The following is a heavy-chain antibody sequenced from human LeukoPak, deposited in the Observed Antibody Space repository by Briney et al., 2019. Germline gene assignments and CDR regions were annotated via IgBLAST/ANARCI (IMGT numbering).Heavy chain of an antibody. CDR2: ILYGGSNK. Sequence: GGSLRLSFAGSGFTFISYGLHWVRQAPGKGLEWVAFILYGGSNKYYAGSVKGRFTISRDNSKNPLYLQMNSLRAEDTAVYYCAKDGRNWNYGGMDYYYYYMDVWGKGTTVTVSS. V-gene: IGHV3-30*02. CDR1: GFTFISYG. D-gene: IGHD1-7*01. J-gene: IGHJ6*03. CDR3: AKDGRNWNYGGMDYYYYYMDV.